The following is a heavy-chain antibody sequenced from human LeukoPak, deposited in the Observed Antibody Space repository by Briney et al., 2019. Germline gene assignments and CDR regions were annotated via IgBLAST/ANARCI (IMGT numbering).Heavy chain of an antibody. Sequence: GGSLRLSCAASGFTVSSNYMSWVRQAPGKGLEWVSVIYSGGSTYYADSVKGRFTISRDNSKSTLYLQMNSLRAEDTAVYYCAREGQDNWFDPWGQGTLVTVSS. V-gene: IGHV3-53*01. CDR1: GFTVSSNY. J-gene: IGHJ5*02. CDR3: AREGQDNWFDP. CDR2: IYSGGST.